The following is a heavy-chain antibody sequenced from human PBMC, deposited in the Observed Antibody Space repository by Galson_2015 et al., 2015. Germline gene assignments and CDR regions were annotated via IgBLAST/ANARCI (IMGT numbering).Heavy chain of an antibody. D-gene: IGHD2-2*01. J-gene: IGHJ4*02. CDR1: GFTVSGNY. CDR2: IYGGGST. Sequence: SLRLSCAASGFTVSGNYMSWVRQAPGKGLEWVSVIYGGGSTYYADSVKGRFTISRDNSKNTLYLQMNSLRAEDTAVYYYARDPWPAGEALGYWGQGTLVTVSS. CDR3: ARDPWPAGEALGY. V-gene: IGHV3-66*01.